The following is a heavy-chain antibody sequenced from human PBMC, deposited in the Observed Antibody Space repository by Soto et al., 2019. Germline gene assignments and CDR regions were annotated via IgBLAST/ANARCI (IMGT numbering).Heavy chain of an antibody. CDR2: IKSKTDGGTT. J-gene: IGHJ4*02. V-gene: IGHV3-15*01. Sequence: GGSLRLSCEASGFTFSNAWMSWVRQAPGKGLEWVGRIKSKTDGGTTDYAAPVKGRFTISRDDSKNTLYLQMSSLKTEDTAVYYCTTGSPARGTYYYYFDYWGQGALVTVSS. D-gene: IGHD2-15*01. CDR1: GFTFSNAW. CDR3: TTGSPARGTYYYYFDY.